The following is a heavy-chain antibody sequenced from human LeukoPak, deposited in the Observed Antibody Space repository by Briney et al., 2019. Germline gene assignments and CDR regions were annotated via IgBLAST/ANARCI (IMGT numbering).Heavy chain of an antibody. V-gene: IGHV3-53*01. CDR3: TRDQMNY. Sequence: GGCLRLSCTASEFTVSRNYMLWVRQAPGKGLEWVSLIFSNGDTHYADSVKGRFTISRDTSKNTVSLQMNSLRVEDTAMYYCTRDQMNYWGQGNLVTVSS. D-gene: IGHD5-24*01. CDR2: IFSNGDT. J-gene: IGHJ4*02. CDR1: EFTVSRNY.